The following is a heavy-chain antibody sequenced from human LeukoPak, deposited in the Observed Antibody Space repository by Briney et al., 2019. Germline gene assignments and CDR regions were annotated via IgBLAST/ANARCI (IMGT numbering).Heavy chain of an antibody. CDR1: GFTFSSYG. V-gene: IGHV3-30*02. Sequence: GGSLRLSCAASGFTFSSYGMHWVRQAPGKGLEWVAFIRYDGSNKYYADSVKGRFTISRDNSKNTLYMQMNSLRPEDTGVYYCATQTGGYFDYWGQGTLVTVSS. D-gene: IGHD1-14*01. J-gene: IGHJ4*02. CDR2: IRYDGSNK. CDR3: ATQTGGYFDY.